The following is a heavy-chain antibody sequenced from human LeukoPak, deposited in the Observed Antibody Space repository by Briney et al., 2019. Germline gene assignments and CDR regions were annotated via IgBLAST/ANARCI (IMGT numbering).Heavy chain of an antibody. CDR3: TTDDIAVAGTNLVGYFDL. D-gene: IGHD6-19*01. CDR1: GFTFSSAW. CDR2: IKSKTDGGTT. J-gene: IGHJ2*01. V-gene: IGHV3-15*01. Sequence: PGGSLRLSCAASGFTFSSAWMSWVRQAPGKGLEWVGRIKSKTDGGTTDYAAPVKGRFTISRDDSKNTLYLQMNSLKTEDTAVYYCTTDDIAVAGTNLVGYFDLWGRGTLVTVSS.